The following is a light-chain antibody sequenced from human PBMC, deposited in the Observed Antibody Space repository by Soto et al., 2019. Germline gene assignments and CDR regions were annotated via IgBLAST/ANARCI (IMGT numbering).Light chain of an antibody. CDR1: QGIGND. J-gene: IGKJ1*01. Sequence: DIQMTQSPSSLSASVGDRVPITCRASQGIGNDLGWYQQKPGKAPKRLIYAASSLQSGVPSRFSGSGSGTEFTLTISSLQPEDFATYYCLQYNSYPWTFGQGTRWIS. CDR3: LQYNSYPWT. CDR2: AAS. V-gene: IGKV1-17*01.